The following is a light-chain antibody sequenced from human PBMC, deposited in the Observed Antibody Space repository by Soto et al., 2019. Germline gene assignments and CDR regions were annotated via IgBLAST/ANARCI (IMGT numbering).Light chain of an antibody. V-gene: IGKV3-20*01. CDR2: GAS. Sequence: EIVLTQPPGTLSLSPGERATLSCRASQSVSSSYLAWYQEKPGQAPRLLIYGASSRATGIPDRFSGSGSGTDFTLTISRLEPEDFAVYHCQQYGSSLPITFGQGTRLEIK. J-gene: IGKJ5*01. CDR3: QQYGSSLPIT. CDR1: QSVSSSY.